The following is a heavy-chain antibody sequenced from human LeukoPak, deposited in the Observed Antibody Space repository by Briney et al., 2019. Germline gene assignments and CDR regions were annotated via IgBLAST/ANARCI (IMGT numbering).Heavy chain of an antibody. CDR3: ARGFEYSSGKDY. D-gene: IGHD6-19*01. CDR1: GYTFTGYY. V-gene: IGHV1-2*02. CDR2: INPNSGGT. Sequence: APVKVSCKASGYTFTGYYMHWVRRAPGQGLEWMGWINPNSGGTNYAQKFQGRVTMTRDTSISTAYMELSRLRSDDTAVYYCARGFEYSSGKDYWGQGTLVTVSS. J-gene: IGHJ4*02.